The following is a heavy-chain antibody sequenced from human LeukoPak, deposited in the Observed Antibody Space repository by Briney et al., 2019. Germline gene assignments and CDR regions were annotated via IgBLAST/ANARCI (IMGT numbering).Heavy chain of an antibody. CDR3: AREPGYDSSGYLRY. V-gene: IGHV1-46*02. Sequence: ASVKVSCKASGYIFNSYDINWVRQATGQGLEWMGIINPSGNNTSNAQKFQGRVTMTRDTSTSTVYMELSSLRSEDTAVYYCAREPGYDSSGYLRYWGQGTLVTVSS. J-gene: IGHJ4*02. CDR2: INPSGNNT. CDR1: GYIFNSYD. D-gene: IGHD3-22*01.